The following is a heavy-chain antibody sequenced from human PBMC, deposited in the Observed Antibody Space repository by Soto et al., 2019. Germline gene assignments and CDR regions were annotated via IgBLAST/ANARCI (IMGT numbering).Heavy chain of an antibody. J-gene: IGHJ4*02. V-gene: IGHV3-53*01. CDR2: IYSGDNT. CDR3: ARAPGGCSSIICRYYFDY. D-gene: IGHD2-2*01. CDR1: GFTVSSNY. Sequence: PGGSLRLSCAVSGFTVSSNYMSWVRQAPGKGLEWVAIIYSGDNTYYTDSVKGRFTISRDNSKNTLYLQMNSLRAEDTAVYYCARAPGGCSSIICRYYFDYWGQGTLVTVSS.